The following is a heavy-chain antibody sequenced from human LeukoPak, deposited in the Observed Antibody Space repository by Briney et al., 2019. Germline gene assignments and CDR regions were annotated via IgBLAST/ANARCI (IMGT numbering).Heavy chain of an antibody. CDR1: GYTFTSYD. Sequence: ASVKVSCKASGYTFTSYDINWVRQATGQGLEWMGWMNPNSGNTGYAQKLQGRVTMTTDTSTSTAYMELSSLRSEDTAVYYCARALGSGSPQNNWFDPWGQGTLVTVSS. V-gene: IGHV1-8*02. CDR3: ARALGSGSPQNNWFDP. J-gene: IGHJ5*02. D-gene: IGHD3-10*01. CDR2: MNPNSGNT.